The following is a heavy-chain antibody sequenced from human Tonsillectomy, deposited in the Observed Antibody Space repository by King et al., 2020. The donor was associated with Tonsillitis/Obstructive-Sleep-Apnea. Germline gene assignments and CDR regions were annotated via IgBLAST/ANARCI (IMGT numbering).Heavy chain of an antibody. J-gene: IGHJ5*02. V-gene: IGHV4-4*02. CDR2: IYHSGST. CDR3: ARDGHDYGDRPLPFIEGP. CDR1: GGSISSSNW. Sequence: VQLQESGPGLVKPSGTLSLTCAVSGGSISSSNWWSWVRQPPGKGLEWIGEIYHSGSTNYNPSLKSRVTISVDKSKNQFSLKLSSVTAADTAVYYCARDGHDYGDRPLPFIEGPWGQGTLVTVSS. D-gene: IGHD4-17*01.